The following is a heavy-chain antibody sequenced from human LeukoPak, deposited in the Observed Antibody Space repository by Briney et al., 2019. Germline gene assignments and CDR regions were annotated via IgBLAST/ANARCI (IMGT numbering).Heavy chain of an antibody. J-gene: IGHJ6*03. Sequence: ASVKVSCTASGYTFTNYGLSWVRQAPGQGLEWMGWISGYNGNTKYVQKLQGRVTMTRDTSTTTAYMELRSLRSDDTAVYYCARQQTTVTTTYYYYYMDVWGKGTTVTVSS. V-gene: IGHV1-18*01. D-gene: IGHD4-17*01. CDR2: ISGYNGNT. CDR1: GYTFTNYG. CDR3: ARQQTTVTTTYYYYYMDV.